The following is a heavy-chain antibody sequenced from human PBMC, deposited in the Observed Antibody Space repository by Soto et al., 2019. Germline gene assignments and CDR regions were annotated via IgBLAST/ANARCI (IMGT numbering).Heavy chain of an antibody. CDR3: ARLVAVAGTREVDD. D-gene: IGHD6-19*01. V-gene: IGHV4-39*01. CDR2: IYYSGIT. Sequence: SEALSVTCTVCGGYISISSYYWGWIRQPPGKGLEWIGSIYYSGITYYNPSLKSRVTISVDTSKNQFSLKLSYVTAADTAVYYCARLVAVAGTREVDDWGQGTMVTVSS. CDR1: GGYISISSYY. J-gene: IGHJ4*02.